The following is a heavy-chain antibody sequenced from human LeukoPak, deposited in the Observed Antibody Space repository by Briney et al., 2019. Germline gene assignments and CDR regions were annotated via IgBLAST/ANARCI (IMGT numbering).Heavy chain of an antibody. Sequence: TGGSLRLSCVASGFTFSNYAMNWVRQAPGRGLEWVSAVNPSGGATYYADSVKGRFTISRDNSKNTLYLQMNGLRADDTAVYFCAKAVSHSYFDYWGQGTLVTVSA. J-gene: IGHJ4*02. V-gene: IGHV3-23*01. CDR1: GFTFSNYA. CDR3: AKAVSHSYFDY. D-gene: IGHD6-19*01. CDR2: VNPSGGAT.